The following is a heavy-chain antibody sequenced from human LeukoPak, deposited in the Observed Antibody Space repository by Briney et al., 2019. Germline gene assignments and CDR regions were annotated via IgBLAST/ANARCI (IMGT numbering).Heavy chain of an antibody. J-gene: IGHJ4*02. CDR1: GGSISSYY. Sequence: SETLSLTCTVSGGSISSYYWSWIRQPPGKGLEWIGYIYYSGSTNYNPSPKSRVTISVDTSKNQFSLKLSSVTAADTAVYYCAREATANYDILTGYEENFIDYWGQGTLVTVSS. CDR3: AREATANYDILTGYEENFIDY. CDR2: IYYSGST. D-gene: IGHD3-9*01. V-gene: IGHV4-59*01.